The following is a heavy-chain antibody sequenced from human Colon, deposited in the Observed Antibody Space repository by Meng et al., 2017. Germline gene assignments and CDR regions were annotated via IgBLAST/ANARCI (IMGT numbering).Heavy chain of an antibody. CDR2: ISNSGKT. D-gene: IGHD7-27*01. J-gene: IGHJ4*02. V-gene: IGHV4-4*02. Sequence: QLPDSGHGLVPPSGTLSPAFAVSGDSIGNSNWWSWLRQSPGKGLEWIGEISNSGKTVYSPSLKSRVTISLDKSSNHFSLTLSPVTAADTAIYFCARERMRELGLFDYWGQGALVTVSS. CDR3: ARERMRELGLFDY. CDR1: GDSIGNSNW.